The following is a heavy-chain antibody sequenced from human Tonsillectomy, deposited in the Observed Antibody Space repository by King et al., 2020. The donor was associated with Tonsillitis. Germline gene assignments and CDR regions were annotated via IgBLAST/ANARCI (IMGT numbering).Heavy chain of an antibody. V-gene: IGHV1-69*12. J-gene: IGHJ5*02. CDR3: ARGGMDRNWFDP. D-gene: IGHD2-2*03. Sequence: QLVQSGAEVKKPGSSVKVSCKASGGTFSSYAISWVRQAPGQGLEWMGGISPIFDTRNYAQKFRDRVRISADESTSTVYMEMSSLKSEDAAVYYCARGGMDRNWFDPWGQGTLVTVS. CDR2: ISPIFDTR. CDR1: GGTFSSYA.